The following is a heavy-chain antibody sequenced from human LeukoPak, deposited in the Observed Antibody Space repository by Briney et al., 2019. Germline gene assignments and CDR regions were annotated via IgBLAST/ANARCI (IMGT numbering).Heavy chain of an antibody. CDR1: GGSLNGHY. CDR3: ARSVTSYNYGWSP. Sequence: PSETLSLTCAVYGGSLNGHYWSWIRQPPGKGLEWIGEGSESGGTKFNPSLKSRVTISADTSKNQFSLKLNSVTAADTAVYYCARSVTSYNYGWSPWGQGTLVTVSS. D-gene: IGHD5-18*01. V-gene: IGHV4-34*01. CDR2: GSESGGT. J-gene: IGHJ5*02.